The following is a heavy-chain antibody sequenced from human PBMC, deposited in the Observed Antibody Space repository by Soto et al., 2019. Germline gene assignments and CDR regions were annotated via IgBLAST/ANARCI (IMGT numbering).Heavy chain of an antibody. CDR3: ARTMAKLLYFYLPPGMDV. Sequence: ASVKVSWKASGYTFTSYGISWVRQAPGQGLEWMGWISAYNGNTNYAQKLQGRVTMTTDTSTSTAYMELRSLRSDDTAVYYCARTMAKLLYFYLPPGMDVWCQGTTVTVS. V-gene: IGHV1-18*01. CDR2: ISAYNGNT. J-gene: IGHJ6*02. D-gene: IGHD3-9*01. CDR1: GYTFTSYG.